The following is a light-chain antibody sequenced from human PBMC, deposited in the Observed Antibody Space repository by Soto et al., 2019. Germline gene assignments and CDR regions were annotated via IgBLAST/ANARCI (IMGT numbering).Light chain of an antibody. CDR3: QQSYSPPLT. CDR1: QTVFYGINKKNY. CDR2: WAS. J-gene: IGKJ4*01. Sequence: DIVMTQSPDSLAVSLGERATMHCKSSQTVFYGINKKNYLAWYQHKPGQPPKLLIYWASTRESGVPDRFSGSGSGTDCTLTINSLQAEDVAVYYCQQSYSPPLTFGGGTKVEIK. V-gene: IGKV4-1*01.